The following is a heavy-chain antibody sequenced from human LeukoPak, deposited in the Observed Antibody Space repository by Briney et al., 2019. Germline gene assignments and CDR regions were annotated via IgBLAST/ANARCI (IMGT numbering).Heavy chain of an antibody. V-gene: IGHV4-34*01. CDR1: GGSFSGYY. J-gene: IGHJ4*02. D-gene: IGHD2/OR15-2a*01. Sequence: SETLSLTCAVYGGSFSGYYRSWIRQPPGKGLEWIGEINHSGSTNYNPSLKSRVTISVDTSKNQFSLKLSSVTAADTAVYYCARGASRIIDYWGQGTLVTVSS. CDR2: INHSGST. CDR3: ARGASRIIDY.